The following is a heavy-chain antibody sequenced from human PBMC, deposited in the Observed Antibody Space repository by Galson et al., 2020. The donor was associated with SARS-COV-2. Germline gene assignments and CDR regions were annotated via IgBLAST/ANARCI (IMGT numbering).Heavy chain of an antibody. CDR2: IIPFLGTP. CDR3: ARGHAHYDNSGYLTGWFDP. J-gene: IGHJ5*02. D-gene: IGHD3-22*01. CDR1: GGPFSNYA. Sequence: ASVKVSCKASGGPFSNYAISWVRQAPGQGLEWMGGIIPFLGTPNYAQKFQDRVTITTDESTSTAYMELNSLKSDDTAVYYCARGHAHYDNSGYLTGWFDPWGQGSLVTVSS. V-gene: IGHV1-69*05.